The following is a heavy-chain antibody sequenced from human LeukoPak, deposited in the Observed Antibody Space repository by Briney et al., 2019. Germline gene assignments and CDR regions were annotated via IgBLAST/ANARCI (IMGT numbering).Heavy chain of an antibody. Sequence: PGGSLRLSCAASGFSFTSYAMSWFRQAPGKGLEWLSGISGSGTDTYYAESVKGRFTISRDNSKNTLFLQMNSLRGDDTAVYYCAKVYDGTYAYPLDYWGQGTLVTVSS. CDR1: GFSFTSYA. CDR2: ISGSGTDT. D-gene: IGHD1-26*01. CDR3: AKVYDGTYAYPLDY. V-gene: IGHV3-23*01. J-gene: IGHJ4*02.